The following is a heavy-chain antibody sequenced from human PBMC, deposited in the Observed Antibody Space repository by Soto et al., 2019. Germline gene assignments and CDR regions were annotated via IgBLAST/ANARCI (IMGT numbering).Heavy chain of an antibody. Sequence: SETLSLTCIVSGGSITRRSSYWAWIRQPPGKGLEWVGTFYDGNTYHNPSLRSRITIAVDTSKNQFSLKLNFVAAADTAFYYCATTRGLAVGGSFDYWGQGMLVTVSS. D-gene: IGHD3-10*01. V-gene: IGHV4-39*01. CDR1: GGSITRRSSY. CDR3: ATTRGLAVGGSFDY. J-gene: IGHJ4*02. CDR2: FYDGNT.